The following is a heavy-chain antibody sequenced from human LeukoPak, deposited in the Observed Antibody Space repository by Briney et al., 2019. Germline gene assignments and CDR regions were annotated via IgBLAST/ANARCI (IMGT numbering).Heavy chain of an antibody. J-gene: IGHJ6*03. D-gene: IGHD3-16*01. V-gene: IGHV4-34*01. Sequence: SETLSLTCAVYGGSFSGYYWSWIRQPPGKGLEWTGEINHSGGTKYNPSLKSRVTISVDTSKNQFSLKLSSVTAADTAMYYCARVKDPGGYYYYYYMDVWGKGTTVTVSS. CDR3: ARVKDPGGYYYYYYMDV. CDR1: GGSFSGYY. CDR2: INHSGGT.